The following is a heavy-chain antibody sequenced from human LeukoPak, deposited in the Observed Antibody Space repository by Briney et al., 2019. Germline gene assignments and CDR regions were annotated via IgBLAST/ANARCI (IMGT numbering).Heavy chain of an antibody. D-gene: IGHD5-12*01. Sequence: GGSLRLSCAASGFTFSSYSMNWVRQAPGKGLEWVSSISSSSSYIYYADSVKGRFTISRDNAKNSLYLQMNSLRAEDTAVYYCAREGKEVATTPNLYYYYYGMDVWGKGTTVTVSS. CDR2: ISSSSSYI. CDR1: GFTFSSYS. V-gene: IGHV3-21*01. J-gene: IGHJ6*04. CDR3: AREGKEVATTPNLYYYYYGMDV.